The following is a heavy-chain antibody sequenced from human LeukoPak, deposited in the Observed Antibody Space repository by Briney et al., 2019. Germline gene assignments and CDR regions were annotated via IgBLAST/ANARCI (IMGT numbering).Heavy chain of an antibody. CDR1: GFTFSSYA. CDR2: ISYDGSNK. J-gene: IGHJ4*02. D-gene: IGHD6-19*01. V-gene: IGHV3-30*04. CDR3: ARGGPYSSGLLLRMGY. Sequence: GGSLRLSCAASGFTFSSYAMHWVRQAPGKGLEWVAVISYDGSNKYYADSVKGRFTISRDNSKNTLYLQMNSLRAEDTAVYYCARGGPYSSGLLLRMGYWGQGTLVTVSS.